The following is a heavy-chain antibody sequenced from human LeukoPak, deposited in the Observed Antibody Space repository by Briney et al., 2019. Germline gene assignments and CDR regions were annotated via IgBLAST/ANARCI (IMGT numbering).Heavy chain of an antibody. D-gene: IGHD3-3*01. Sequence: VSVKVSCKASGDTFTDYYMHWVRQAPGQGLEWMGWINPITGGTNFAQKFQGRVTMTRDTSISTAYMELSTLRSDDTAVYYCAREGGDSQYFDYWGQGTLVTVSS. CDR1: GDTFTDYY. J-gene: IGHJ4*02. CDR2: INPITGGT. CDR3: AREGGDSQYFDY. V-gene: IGHV1-2*02.